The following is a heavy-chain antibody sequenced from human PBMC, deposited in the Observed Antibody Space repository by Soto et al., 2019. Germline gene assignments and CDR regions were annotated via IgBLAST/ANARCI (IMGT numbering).Heavy chain of an antibody. D-gene: IGHD6-19*01. CDR3: GRGGREAVAGTFDF. Sequence: QVQLVQSGAEVKKPGSSVKVSCKASGGTFSSSAISWVRQAPGQGLEWMGGIIPIFGTANYAPKCQDRVKITADEYKSKAYMELSSLRSEDTAVYYCGRGGREAVAGTFDFWGQGTLVTVSS. CDR1: GGTFSSSA. J-gene: IGHJ4*02. V-gene: IGHV1-69*01. CDR2: IIPIFGTA.